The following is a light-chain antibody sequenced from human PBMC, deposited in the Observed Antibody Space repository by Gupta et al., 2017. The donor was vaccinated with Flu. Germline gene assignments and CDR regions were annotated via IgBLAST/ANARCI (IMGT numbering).Light chain of an antibody. CDR3: QQYNNWPPLT. J-gene: IGKJ4*01. V-gene: IGKV3-15*01. CDR1: QSVSSN. Sequence: ATLSVSPGERATLSDRASQSVSSNLAWYQQKPGQAPRLLIYGASSRAAGIPARFSGSGSGTEFTLTISSLQSEDFAVYYCQQYNNWPPLTFGGGTTVEIK. CDR2: GAS.